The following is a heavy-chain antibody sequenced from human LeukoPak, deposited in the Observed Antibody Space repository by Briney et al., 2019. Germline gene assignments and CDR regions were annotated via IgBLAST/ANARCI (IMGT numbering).Heavy chain of an antibody. CDR3: AKDHYNYIWGTYEFDP. Sequence: GGSLRLSCAAPGFTFSSYGMHWVRQAPGKGLEWVAVISYDGNNKFYADSVRGRCTTAGDNSKNTLYLQMNSLRAEDTAVYYCAKDHYNYIWGTYEFDPWGQGTLVTVSS. J-gene: IGHJ5*02. D-gene: IGHD3-16*01. CDR2: ISYDGNNK. V-gene: IGHV3-30*18. CDR1: GFTFSSYG.